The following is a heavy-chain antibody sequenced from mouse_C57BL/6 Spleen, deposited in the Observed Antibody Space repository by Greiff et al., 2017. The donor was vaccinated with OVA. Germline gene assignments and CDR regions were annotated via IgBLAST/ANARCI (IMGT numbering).Heavy chain of an antibody. CDR1: GYTFTSYW. Sequence: VQLQQPGAELVKPGASVKLSCKASGYTFTSYWMQWVKQRPGQGLEWIGEIDPSDSYTNYNQKFKGKATLTVDTSSSTAYMQLSSLTSEDSAVYYCARSPYYDGTPLYAMDYWGQGTSVTVAS. CDR3: ARSPYYDGTPLYAMDY. CDR2: IDPSDSYT. J-gene: IGHJ4*01. V-gene: IGHV1-50*01. D-gene: IGHD1-1*01.